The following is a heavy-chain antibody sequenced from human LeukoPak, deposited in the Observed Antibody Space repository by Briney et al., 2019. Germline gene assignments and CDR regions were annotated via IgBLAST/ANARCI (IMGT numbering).Heavy chain of an antibody. V-gene: IGHV3-7*03. D-gene: IGHD3-10*01. CDR1: GFTLSSYW. J-gene: IGHJ3*02. Sequence: GGSLRPSCAASGFTLSSYWMSWVRQAPGKGLEWVANIKEDGSEKYYVDSVKGRFTISRDNAKNSLYLHMNSLTAEDTAMYYCARDWVAGVPFDAFDIWGQGTMVSVSS. CDR2: IKEDGSEK. CDR3: ARDWVAGVPFDAFDI.